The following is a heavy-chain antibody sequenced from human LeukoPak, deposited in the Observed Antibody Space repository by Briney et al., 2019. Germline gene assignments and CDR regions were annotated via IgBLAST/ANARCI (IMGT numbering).Heavy chain of an antibody. V-gene: IGHV1-69*05. CDR1: GGTFTSYA. D-gene: IGHD4-23*01. Sequence: SVKSSCKASGGTFTSYAISWVRHAPGQGLERMWGIIPIFGTAIYAQKFQGRVTITTDESTSTAYMELSSLRSEDTAVYYCALVRSPVASYYYYDYHMDVWGKGTTVTVSS. J-gene: IGHJ6*03. CDR2: IIPIFGTA. CDR3: ALVRSPVASYYYYDYHMDV.